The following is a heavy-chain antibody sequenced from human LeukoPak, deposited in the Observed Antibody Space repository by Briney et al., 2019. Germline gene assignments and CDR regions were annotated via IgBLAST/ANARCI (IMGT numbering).Heavy chain of an antibody. D-gene: IGHD2-15*01. J-gene: IGHJ3*02. CDR3: ARDLDDCSGGSCYRPGVDKNAFDI. CDR1: GGSFSSGSYY. Sequence: SGTLSLTCTVSGGSFSSGSYYWSWIRQPAGKGLQWIGRIYTSGSTNYNPSLKSRVTMSVDTSKNQFSLKLSSATAADTAVYYCARDLDDCSGGSCYRPGVDKNAFDIWGQGTMVTVSS. V-gene: IGHV4-61*02. CDR2: IYTSGST.